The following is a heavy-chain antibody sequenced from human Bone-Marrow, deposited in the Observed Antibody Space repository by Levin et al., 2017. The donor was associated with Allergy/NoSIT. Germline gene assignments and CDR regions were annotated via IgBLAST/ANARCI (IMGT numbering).Heavy chain of an antibody. CDR1: GFAFNTYS. V-gene: IGHV3-21*01. CDR3: VRDPSQLTGNHYFDY. D-gene: IGHD1-1*01. J-gene: IGHJ4*02. CDR2: ISVSGDYI. Sequence: PGGSLRLSCAASGFAFNTYSMNWVRQAPGKGLEWVASISVSGDYIYYADSVKVRLTISRYNATNSLSLQMSSLRAEDTAIYYCVRDPSQLTGNHYFDYWGQGTLVTVS.